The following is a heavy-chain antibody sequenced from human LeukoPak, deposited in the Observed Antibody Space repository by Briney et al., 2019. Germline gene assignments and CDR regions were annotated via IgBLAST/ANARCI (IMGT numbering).Heavy chain of an antibody. CDR1: GYTFTRYH. V-gene: IGHV1-46*01. D-gene: IGHD3-3*01. J-gene: IGHJ4*02. CDR3: AREPIFGVLSKYYFDL. Sequence: ASVKVSCKASGYTFTRYHIHWVRQAPGQGLEWPGEINPSTSPPTYAKKFHGRLLLSRDASTTTVYMELNSLRSDDTAVYYCAREPIFGVLSKYYFDLWGQATLVTVS. CDR2: INPSTSPP.